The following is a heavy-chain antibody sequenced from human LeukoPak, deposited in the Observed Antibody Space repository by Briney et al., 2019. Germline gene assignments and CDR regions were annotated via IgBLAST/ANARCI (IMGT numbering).Heavy chain of an antibody. CDR1: GFTFSDYY. J-gene: IGHJ5*02. CDR3: ARDRGGIAAALQSWFDP. V-gene: IGHV3-11*01. Sequence: GGSLRLSCAASGFTFSDYYMSWIRQAPGEGLEWVSYISGSGSTIYYADSMKGRFTISRDNAKNSLYLQMNSLRAEDTAVYYCARDRGGIAAALQSWFDPWGQGTLVTVSS. D-gene: IGHD6-13*01. CDR2: ISGSGSTI.